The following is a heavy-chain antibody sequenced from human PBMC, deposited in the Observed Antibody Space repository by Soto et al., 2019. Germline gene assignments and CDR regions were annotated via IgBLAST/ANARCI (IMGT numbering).Heavy chain of an antibody. CDR2: IYPGDSDT. CDR1: GYSFTSYW. J-gene: IGHJ3*02. CDR3: ARGYYDSSGYYYMGSAFDI. V-gene: IGHV5-51*01. Sequence: GESLKISCKGSGYSFTSYWIGWVRQMPGKGLEWMGIIYPGDSDTRYSPSFQSQVTISADKSISTAYLQWSSLKASDTALYYCARGYYDSSGYYYMGSAFDIWGQGTMVTVS. D-gene: IGHD3-22*01.